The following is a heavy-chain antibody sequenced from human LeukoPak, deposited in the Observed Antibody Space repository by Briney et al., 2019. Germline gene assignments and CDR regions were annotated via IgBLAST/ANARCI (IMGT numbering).Heavy chain of an antibody. CDR2: IYSSGST. D-gene: IGHD3-10*01. Sequence: SETLSLTCTVSGGSISTYYWSWIRQPAGKRLEWLGRIYSSGSTNYNPSLESRVTVSVDTSKNQFSLKLSSVTAADTAVYYCAREHMVRGVINRWGQGALVTVSS. CDR3: AREHMVRGVINR. J-gene: IGHJ4*02. V-gene: IGHV4-4*07. CDR1: GGSISTYY.